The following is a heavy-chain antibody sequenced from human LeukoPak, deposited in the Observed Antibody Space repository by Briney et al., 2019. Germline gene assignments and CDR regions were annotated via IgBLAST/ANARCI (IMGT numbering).Heavy chain of an antibody. CDR1: GYTFTSYA. CDR3: ARRSMVQHLDV. D-gene: IGHD3-10*01. V-gene: IGHV7-4-1*02. CDR2: INTNTGNP. Sequence: ASVKVSCKASGYTFTSYAMNWVRQAPGQGLEYMGWINTNTGNPTYAQGFTGRFVFSLDTSVNTAYLQISSLKAEDTAVYYCARRSMVQHLDVWGKGTTVTVSS. J-gene: IGHJ6*04.